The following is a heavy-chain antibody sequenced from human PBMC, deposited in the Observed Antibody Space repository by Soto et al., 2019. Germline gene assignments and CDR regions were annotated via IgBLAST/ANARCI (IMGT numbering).Heavy chain of an antibody. J-gene: IGHJ4*02. Sequence: SETLSLTCTVSGGSISKSNYFWGWIRQAPGKGLEWIASILYSGTTSYNSSLKSRVAISVDASKNQFSLKLNSVTAADTAVYYCARLGWGNGDSDYWGQGTLVTVSS. CDR3: ARLGWGNGDSDY. V-gene: IGHV4-39*01. D-gene: IGHD2-21*01. CDR1: GGSISKSNYF. CDR2: ILYSGTT.